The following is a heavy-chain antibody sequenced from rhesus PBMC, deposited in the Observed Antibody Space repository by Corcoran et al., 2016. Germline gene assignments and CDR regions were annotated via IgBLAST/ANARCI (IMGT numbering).Heavy chain of an antibody. J-gene: IGHJ4*01. D-gene: IGHD2-2*01. CDR3: ARDPATCYFDS. CDR1: GDSISANW. CDR2: IDGSYGTT. Sequence: QVQRQESGPGLVKPSETLSLICIVSGDSISANWWSWIRQPPGEGLEWSGAIDGSYGTTNYIASIKRPVTSATVASRNNLSLKVTSVPAADTAVYSCARDPATCYFDSWGQGVLVPVSS. V-gene: IGHV4-80*01.